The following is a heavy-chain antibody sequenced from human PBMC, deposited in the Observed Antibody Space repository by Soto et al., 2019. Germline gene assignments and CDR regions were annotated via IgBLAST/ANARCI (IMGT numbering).Heavy chain of an antibody. D-gene: IGHD5-18*01. CDR2: INPNSGGT. CDR1: GYAFTGYY. V-gene: IGHV1-2*04. Sequence: ASVKVSCKASGYAFTGYYMHWVRQAPGQGLEWMGWINPNSGGTNYAQKFQGWVTMTRDTSISTAYMELSRLRSDDTAVYYCARDRWVVRGVDTAPGASYCYYGMDAWGQGTTVTVSS. CDR3: ARDRWVVRGVDTAPGASYCYYGMDA. J-gene: IGHJ6*02.